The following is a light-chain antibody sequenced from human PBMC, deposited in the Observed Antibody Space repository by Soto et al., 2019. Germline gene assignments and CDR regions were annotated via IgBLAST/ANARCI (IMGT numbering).Light chain of an antibody. CDR1: QGIGRS. CDR2: AAS. J-gene: IGKJ1*01. Sequence: IQMTQSPSSLSSSVGDTVTITCRPSQGIGRSLAWYQQKPGTVPKLLIHAASTLQSGVSSRFSGSGSGTYFTLTIIGLQPEDVATYYCQKYDSVPTFGPGTKVEI. CDR3: QKYDSVPT. V-gene: IGKV1-27*01.